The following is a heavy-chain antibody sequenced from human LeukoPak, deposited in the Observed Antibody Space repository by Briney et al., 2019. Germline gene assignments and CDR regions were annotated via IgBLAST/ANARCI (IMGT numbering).Heavy chain of an antibody. Sequence: GGSLRLSCAASGFTFSSYWMSWARQAPGKGLEWVANIKQDGSEKYYVDSVKGRFTIPRDNAKNSLYLQMNSLRAEDTAVYYCARDPSSYYYYMDVWGKGTTVTVSS. V-gene: IGHV3-7*01. CDR2: IKQDGSEK. CDR1: GFTFSSYW. J-gene: IGHJ6*03. CDR3: ARDPSSYYYYMDV.